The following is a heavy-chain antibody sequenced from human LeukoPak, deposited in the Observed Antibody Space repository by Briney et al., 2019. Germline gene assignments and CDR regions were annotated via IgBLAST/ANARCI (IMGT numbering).Heavy chain of an antibody. CDR3: TREGAAAAYGMDV. J-gene: IGHJ6*02. V-gene: IGHV3-49*04. D-gene: IGHD6-13*01. Sequence: PGRSLRLSCTASGFTFGDYAVSWVRRAPGRGLEWVGLIRRRAFGETADYAASVKGRFTISRDDSKSIAYLQMNSLKTEDTAVYYCTREGAAAAYGMDVRGQGTTVTVSS. CDR2: IRRRAFGETA. CDR1: GFTFGDYA.